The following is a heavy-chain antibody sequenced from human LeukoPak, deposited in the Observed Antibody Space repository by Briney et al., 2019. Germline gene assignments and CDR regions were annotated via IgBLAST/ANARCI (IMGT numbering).Heavy chain of an antibody. CDR1: GGSISSSSYY. D-gene: IGHD3-10*01. CDR3: ARVRVRGVANYYYYMDV. V-gene: IGHV4-39*07. J-gene: IGHJ6*03. Sequence: SETLSLTCTVSGGSISSSSYYWGWIRQPPGKGLEWIGSIDYSGSTYYNPSLKSRVTISVDTSKNQFSLKLSSVTAADTAVYYCARVRVRGVANYYYYMDVWGKGTTVTVSS. CDR2: IDYSGST.